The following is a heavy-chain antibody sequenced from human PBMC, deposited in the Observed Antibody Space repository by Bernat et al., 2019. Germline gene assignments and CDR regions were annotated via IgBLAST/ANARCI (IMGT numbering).Heavy chain of an antibody. Sequence: VQLVESGGGLVKPGGSLRLSCAASDFSFSNTWMNWVRQAPGKGLEWVAVIWYDGSNKYYADSVKGRFTISRDNSKNTLYLQMNSLRAEDTAVYYCAKVVWGQDGELDYWGQGTLVTVSS. D-gene: IGHD3-16*01. CDR3: AKVVWGQDGELDY. J-gene: IGHJ4*02. V-gene: IGHV3-33*08. CDR2: IWYDGSNK. CDR1: DFSFSNTW.